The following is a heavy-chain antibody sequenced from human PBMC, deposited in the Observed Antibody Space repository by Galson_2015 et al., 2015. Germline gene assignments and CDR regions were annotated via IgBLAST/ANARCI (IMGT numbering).Heavy chain of an antibody. CDR1: GVSITNSY. V-gene: IGHV4-59*01. D-gene: IGHD1-26*01. CDR3: ARDAGFGPGIYDC. J-gene: IGHJ4*02. CDR2: IYSSGTT. Sequence: ETLSLTCSVSGVSITNSYWSWLRQPPGKGLEWIGYIYSSGTTNYNPSLKSRVHISVDTSKSQLSLNLRSVTAADTAMYYCARDAGFGPGIYDCWGQRTLVTVSS.